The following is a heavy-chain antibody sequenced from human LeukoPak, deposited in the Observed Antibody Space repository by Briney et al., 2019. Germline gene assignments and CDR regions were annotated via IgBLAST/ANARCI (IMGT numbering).Heavy chain of an antibody. CDR3: ARDDYGPKGDY. CDR1: GFTFNSFW. CDR2: INSDGIRT. V-gene: IGHV3-74*01. Sequence: GGSLRLSCAASGFTFNSFWMYWVRQVPGKGLLWVARINSDGIRTSHADSVQGRFTISRDNANNTLYLQMNSLRPEDTAMYYCARDDYGPKGDYWGQGTLVTVSS. J-gene: IGHJ4*02. D-gene: IGHD4-17*01.